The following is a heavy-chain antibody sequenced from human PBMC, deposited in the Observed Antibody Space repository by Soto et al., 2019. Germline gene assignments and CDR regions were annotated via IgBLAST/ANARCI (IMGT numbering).Heavy chain of an antibody. CDR1: GFSLTTRGVG. D-gene: IGHD3-16*01. J-gene: IGHJ5*02. V-gene: IGHV2-5*02. CDR3: AHIPNYYQYDWFAP. Sequence: QITLKESGPTLGKPTQTLTLTCTFSGFSLTTRGVGVGWIRQPPGKALECLALIYWDDDKRYRPSLQSRLSITKETYKNQVVLTMTNVDPVDKATYYCAHIPNYYQYDWFAPWVQGTLVSVSS. CDR2: IYWDDDK.